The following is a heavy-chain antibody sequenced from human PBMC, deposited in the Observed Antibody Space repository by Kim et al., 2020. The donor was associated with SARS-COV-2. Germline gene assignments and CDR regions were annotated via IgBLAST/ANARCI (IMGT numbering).Heavy chain of an antibody. CDR3: TTGLFFFGHQLLVYNWFDP. CDR1: GFTFSNAW. D-gene: IGHD2-2*01. Sequence: RGSLRLSCAASGFTFSNAWMSWVRQAPGKGLEWVGRIKSKTDGGTTDYAAPVKGRFTISRDDSKNTLYLQMNSLKTEDTAVYYCTTGLFFFGHQLLVYNWFDPWGQGTLVTVSS. J-gene: IGHJ5*02. V-gene: IGHV3-15*01. CDR2: IKSKTDGGTT.